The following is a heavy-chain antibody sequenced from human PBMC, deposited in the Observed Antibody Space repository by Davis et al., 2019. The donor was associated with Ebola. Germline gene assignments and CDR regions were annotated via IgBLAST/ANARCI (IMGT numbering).Heavy chain of an antibody. CDR3: AKEARYYYDSSGYYN. V-gene: IGHV3-23*01. CDR1: GFTFSSYA. D-gene: IGHD3-22*01. Sequence: GESLKISCAASGFTFSSYAMSWVRQAPGKGLEWVSAISGSGGSTYYADSVKGRFTISRDNSKNTLYLQMNSLRAEDTAVYYCAKEARYYYDSSGYYNWGQGTLVTVSS. CDR2: ISGSGGST. J-gene: IGHJ4*02.